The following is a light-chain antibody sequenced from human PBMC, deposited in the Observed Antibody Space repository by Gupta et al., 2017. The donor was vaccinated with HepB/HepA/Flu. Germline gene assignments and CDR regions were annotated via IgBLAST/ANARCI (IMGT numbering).Light chain of an antibody. CDR3: CSYAGSYTCWV. CDR2: DVS. V-gene: IGLV2-11*01. Sequence: QLALTQSRSVPGSPGPSLTISSTGTSSAVGGYNYVSWYQQHPGKAPKLMMYDVSKRPSGVPDRFSGSKSGNTDSPPISGLRAEDEADDDCCSYAGSYTCWVFGTGTKVTVL. CDR1: SSAVGGYNY. J-gene: IGLJ1*01.